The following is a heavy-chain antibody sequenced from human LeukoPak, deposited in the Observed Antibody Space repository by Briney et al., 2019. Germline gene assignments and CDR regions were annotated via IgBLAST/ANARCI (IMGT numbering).Heavy chain of an antibody. V-gene: IGHV3-30*02. CDR3: AKNGDRGAYCSGGTCYPFYYYYIDV. Sequence: PGGSLRLSCAASGFTFSSYGMHWVRQAPGKGLEWVAFIRYDGSNKYYADSVKGRFTISRDNSKNTLYLQMNSLRAEDTAVYYCAKNGDRGAYCSGGTCYPFYYYYIDVWGKGTTVTISS. CDR2: IRYDGSNK. J-gene: IGHJ6*03. D-gene: IGHD2-15*01. CDR1: GFTFSSYG.